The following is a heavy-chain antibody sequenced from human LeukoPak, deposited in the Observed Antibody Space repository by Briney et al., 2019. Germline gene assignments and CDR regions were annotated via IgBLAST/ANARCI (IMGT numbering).Heavy chain of an antibody. D-gene: IGHD3-16*02. CDR2: INHSGST. V-gene: IGHV4-34*01. CDR3: ARDSINDYVWGSYRFWGSFDP. J-gene: IGHJ5*02. Sequence: SETLSLTCAVYGGPFSGYYWSWIRQPPGKGLEWIGEINHSGSTNYNPSLKSRVTISVDTSKNQFSLKLSSVTAADTAVYYCARDSINDYVWGSYRFWGSFDPWGQGTLVTVSS. CDR1: GGPFSGYY.